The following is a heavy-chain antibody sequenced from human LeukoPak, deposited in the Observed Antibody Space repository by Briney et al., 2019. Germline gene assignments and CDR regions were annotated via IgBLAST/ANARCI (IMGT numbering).Heavy chain of an antibody. J-gene: IGHJ4*02. D-gene: IGHD1-7*01. V-gene: IGHV3-21*01. CDR1: GFTFSGYA. CDR3: ARDGYNWNYVLDY. CDR2: ISSSSSYI. Sequence: GGFLRLSCAASGFTFSGYAMHWVRQAPGKGLEWVSSISSSSSYIYYADSVKGRFTISRDNSKNTLYLQMNSLRAEDTAVYYCARDGYNWNYVLDYWGQGTLVTVSS.